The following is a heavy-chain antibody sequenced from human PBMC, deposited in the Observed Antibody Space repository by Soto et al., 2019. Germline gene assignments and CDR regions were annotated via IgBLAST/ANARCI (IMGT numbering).Heavy chain of an antibody. J-gene: IGHJ6*03. D-gene: IGHD4-17*01. CDR1: GGSISSYY. Sequence: SETLSLTCPVSGGSISSYYWSWIRQPPGKGLEWIGYIYYSGSTNYNPSLKSRVTISVDTSKNQFSLKLSSVTAADTAVYYCARLCHDYGDYSENYYYYYYMDVWGKGTTVTVSS. V-gene: IGHV4-59*08. CDR2: IYYSGST. CDR3: ARLCHDYGDYSENYYYYYYMDV.